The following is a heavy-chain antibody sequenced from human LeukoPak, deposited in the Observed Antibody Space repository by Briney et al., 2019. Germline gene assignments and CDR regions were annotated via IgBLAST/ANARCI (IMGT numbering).Heavy chain of an antibody. CDR1: GFTFSNAW. J-gene: IGHJ4*02. V-gene: IGHV4-34*08. Sequence: PGGSLRLSCAASGFTFSNAWMSWVRQAPGKGLEWIGEINHSGSTNYNSSLKSRVTISVDTSKNQFSLKLSSVTAADTAVYYCAQKQWLTADFDYWGQGTLVTVSS. D-gene: IGHD6-19*01. CDR3: AQKQWLTADFDY. CDR2: INHSGST.